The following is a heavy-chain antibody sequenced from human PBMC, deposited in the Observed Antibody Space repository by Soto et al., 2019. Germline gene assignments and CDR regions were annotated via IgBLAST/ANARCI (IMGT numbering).Heavy chain of an antibody. V-gene: IGHV3-33*01. CDR3: ARAPLTIYDTSGYYEH. D-gene: IGHD3-22*01. J-gene: IGHJ4*02. CDR2: IWFDGSHE. CDR1: GFTFSNSA. Sequence: RLSCAASGFTFSNSAMHWVRQAPGKGLEWVAIIWFDGSHEYYADSVRGRFAISRDNSRDTLYLRMSCLRAEDTAVYYCARAPLTIYDTSGYYEHWGQGTLVTVSS.